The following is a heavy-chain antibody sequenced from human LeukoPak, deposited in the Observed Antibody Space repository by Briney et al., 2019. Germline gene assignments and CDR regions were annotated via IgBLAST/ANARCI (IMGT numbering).Heavy chain of an antibody. CDR1: GGSISSGGYY. Sequence: SETLSLTCTVSGGSISSGGYYWSWIRQHPGKGLEWIGYIYYSGSTYYNPSLKSRVTISVDTSKNQFSLKLSSVTAADTAVYYCASNGEMATTSYYYYYGMDIWGQGTTVTVSS. J-gene: IGHJ6*02. CDR3: ASNGEMATTSYYYYYGMDI. V-gene: IGHV4-31*03. CDR2: IYYSGST. D-gene: IGHD5-24*01.